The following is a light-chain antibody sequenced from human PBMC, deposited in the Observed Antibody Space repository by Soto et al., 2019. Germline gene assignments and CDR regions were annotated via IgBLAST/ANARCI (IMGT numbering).Light chain of an antibody. Sequence: EIVMTQSPATLSVSPGERATLSCRASQSVSSNLAWYQQKPGQAPRLLIYGASTRATGIPARFSGSGSGTEFTLTISSLQSEVFAVYYCQQYNSWPPALTFGGGTKVEIK. CDR3: QQYNSWPPALT. CDR1: QSVSSN. CDR2: GAS. J-gene: IGKJ4*01. V-gene: IGKV3-15*01.